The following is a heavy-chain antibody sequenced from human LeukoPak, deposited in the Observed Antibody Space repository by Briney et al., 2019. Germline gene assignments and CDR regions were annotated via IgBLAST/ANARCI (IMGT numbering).Heavy chain of an antibody. J-gene: IGHJ5*02. V-gene: IGHV3-72*01. Sequence: PGGSLRLSCAASGFISSDHNMDWVRQAPGKGLEWVGRIRNKANSYIIEDAASVRGRFTISRDDSKNSLFLQMNGLRAEDTAVYYCARDAGWSLDPWGQGTLVTVPS. CDR2: IRNKANSYII. CDR3: ARDAGWSLDP. CDR1: GFISSDHN. D-gene: IGHD3-3*01.